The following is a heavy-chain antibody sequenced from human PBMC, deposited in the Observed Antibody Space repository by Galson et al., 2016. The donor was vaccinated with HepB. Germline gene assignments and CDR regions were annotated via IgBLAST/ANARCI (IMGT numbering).Heavy chain of an antibody. V-gene: IGHV3-23*01. CDR3: AKDRPSHGFLGSGSNDY. CDR2: ITSSGGTT. Sequence: SLRLSCAASQFRFSTYAMSWVRQAPGKGLEWVSSITSSGGTTVYADSVKGRFTISRDNSKNMLYLQMNSLRVEDTALYYCAKDRPSHGFLGSGSNDYWGQGTLVTVSS. D-gene: IGHD3-10*01. CDR1: QFRFSTYA. J-gene: IGHJ4*02.